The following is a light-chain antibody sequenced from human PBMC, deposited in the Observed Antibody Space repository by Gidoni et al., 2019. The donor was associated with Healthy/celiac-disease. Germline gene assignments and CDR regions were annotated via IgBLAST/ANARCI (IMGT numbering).Light chain of an antibody. J-gene: IGKJ1*01. Sequence: AIRMTQSPSSFSASTGDRVTITCRASQGISSYLAWYQQKPGKAPKLLIYAASTLQSGVPSRFSGSGSGTDFTLTISCLQSEDFATYYCQQYYSYPQPFGQXTKVEIK. CDR2: AAS. V-gene: IGKV1-8*01. CDR1: QGISSY. CDR3: QQYYSYPQP.